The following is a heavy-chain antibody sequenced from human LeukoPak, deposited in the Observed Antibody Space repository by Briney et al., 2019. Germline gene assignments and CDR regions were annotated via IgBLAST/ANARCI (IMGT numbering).Heavy chain of an antibody. J-gene: IGHJ5*02. D-gene: IGHD2-2*01. CDR2: ISGSGGST. Sequence: GGALRLSCAASGFTFSSYAMSWVRQAPGKGLEGVSAISGSGGSTYYADSVKGRFTISRDNSKNTLYLQMNSLRAEDTAVYYCAKELRVVPAAPNWFDPWGQGTLVTVSS. CDR3: AKELRVVPAAPNWFDP. CDR1: GFTFSSYA. V-gene: IGHV3-23*01.